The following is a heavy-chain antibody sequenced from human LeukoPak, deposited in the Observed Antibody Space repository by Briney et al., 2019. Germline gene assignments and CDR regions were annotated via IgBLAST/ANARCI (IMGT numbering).Heavy chain of an antibody. D-gene: IGHD6-19*01. CDR2: IYSSGST. Sequence: PLETLSLTCTVSGGSISGFYWSWIRQTPGKGLEWIGYIYSSGSTSYNPSLKSRVTISVDTSKNQFSLRLISVTAADTAVYFCARSGYTSGWYDYWGQGTLVTVSS. CDR1: GGSISGFY. V-gene: IGHV4-59*01. CDR3: ARSGYTSGWYDY. J-gene: IGHJ4*02.